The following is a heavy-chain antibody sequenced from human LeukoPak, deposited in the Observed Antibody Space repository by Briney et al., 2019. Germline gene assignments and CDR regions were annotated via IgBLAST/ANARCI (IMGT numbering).Heavy chain of an antibody. CDR1: GFAFSSYA. V-gene: IGHV3-64*01. Sequence: GGSLRLSCAASGFAFSSYAMHWVRQAPGKGLEYVSAITGNGGSTFYANSVKGRFTISRDNSKNTLYLQMGSLRAEDMAVYYCARGDVMVVAATLNYWGQGTLVTVSS. CDR2: ITGNGGST. D-gene: IGHD2-15*01. CDR3: ARGDVMVVAATLNY. J-gene: IGHJ4*02.